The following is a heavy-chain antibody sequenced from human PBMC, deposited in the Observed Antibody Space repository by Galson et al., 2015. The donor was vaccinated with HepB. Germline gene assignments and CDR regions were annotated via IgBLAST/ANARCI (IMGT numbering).Heavy chain of an antibody. D-gene: IGHD3-10*01. CDR1: GYTFTSYG. Sequence: SVKVSCKASGYTFTSYGISWVRQAPGQGLEWMGWISAYNGNTNYAQKLQGRVTMTTDTSTSTAYMELSGLRSEDTAVYYCAREGSAGPTNPVDYWGQGTLVTVSS. J-gene: IGHJ4*02. V-gene: IGHV1-18*01. CDR3: AREGSAGPTNPVDY. CDR2: ISAYNGNT.